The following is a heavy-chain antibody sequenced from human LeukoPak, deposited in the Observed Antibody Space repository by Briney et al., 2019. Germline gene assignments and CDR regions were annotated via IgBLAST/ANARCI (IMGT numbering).Heavy chain of an antibody. D-gene: IGHD5-18*01. J-gene: IGHJ4*02. V-gene: IGHV1-2*02. CDR2: INPNSGGT. CDR3: ARGQLSNTAMVTR. CDR1: GYTFTGYY. Sequence: ASVNVSCKASGYTFTGYYMHWVRQAPGQGLEWMGWINPNSGGTNYAQKFQGRVTMTRDTSISTAYTELSRLRSDDTAVYYCARGQLSNTAMVTRWGQGTLVTVSS.